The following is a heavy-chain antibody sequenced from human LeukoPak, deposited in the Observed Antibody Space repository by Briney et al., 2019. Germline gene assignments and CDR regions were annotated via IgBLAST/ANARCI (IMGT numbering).Heavy chain of an antibody. CDR1: GLTFSRYA. D-gene: IGHD3-10*01. Sequence: GGSLRLSCAASGLTFSRYAMSWVRQAPGKGLEWVSTISGSDISTYYADSVKGRFTVSRDNSKKTLYLQMNSLRADDTAVYHCAKAPMVRGVIIADYWGQGTPVSVYS. CDR2: ISGSDIST. V-gene: IGHV3-23*01. CDR3: AKAPMVRGVIIADY. J-gene: IGHJ4*02.